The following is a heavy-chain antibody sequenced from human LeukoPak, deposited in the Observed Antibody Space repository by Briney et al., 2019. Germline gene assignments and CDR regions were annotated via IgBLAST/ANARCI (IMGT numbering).Heavy chain of an antibody. V-gene: IGHV3-20*04. D-gene: IGHD6-19*01. Sequence: GGSLRLSCAASGFTFDDYGMSWVRQAPGKGLEWVSGINWNGGSTGYAGSVKGRFTISRDNAKNSLYLQMHSLRAEDTALYYCARGSGIAVAGTLSFDYWGQGTLVTVSS. J-gene: IGHJ4*02. CDR3: ARGSGIAVAGTLSFDY. CDR1: GFTFDDYG. CDR2: INWNGGST.